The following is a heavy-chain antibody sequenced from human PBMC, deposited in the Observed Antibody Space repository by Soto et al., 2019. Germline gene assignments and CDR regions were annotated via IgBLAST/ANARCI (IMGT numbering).Heavy chain of an antibody. V-gene: IGHV3-23*01. D-gene: IGHD6-19*01. CDR1: GFTFSSYG. J-gene: IGHJ4*02. CDR2: ISDGGVTT. CDR3: AKVGSRGWYYFDY. Sequence: EVQLLESGGGLVQPGGSLRLSCAASGFTFSSYGMSWVRHAPGKGLEWVSTISDGGVTTYYTNSVKGRFTTSRDNSKNTLYLQMNSLRAEDTALYYCAKVGSRGWYYFDYWGQGTLVPVSS.